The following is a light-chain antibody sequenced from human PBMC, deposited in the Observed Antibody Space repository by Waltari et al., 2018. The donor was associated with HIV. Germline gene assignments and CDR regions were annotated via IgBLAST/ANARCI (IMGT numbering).Light chain of an antibody. CDR2: SNS. V-gene: IGLV1-44*01. Sequence: QSVLTQPPSASGTPGQRVTISCSGRRSNIGSNSVSWYQQLPGTAPKLLIYSNSQWPSGVPDRFSGSKSGTSASLAISGLQSEDEAEYYCAAWDDNLNALFGGGTKLTVL. J-gene: IGLJ2*01. CDR1: RSNIGSNS. CDR3: AAWDDNLNAL.